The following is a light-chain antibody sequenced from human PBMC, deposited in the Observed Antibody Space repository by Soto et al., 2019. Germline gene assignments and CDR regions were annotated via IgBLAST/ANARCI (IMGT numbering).Light chain of an antibody. J-gene: IGKJ5*01. CDR2: DVS. CDR3: QQYNNWPPIT. CDR1: QSVSSSY. Sequence: ELVLTQSPGTLSLSPGERATLSCRASQSVSSSYLAWYQQKPGQAPRLVIYDVSNRAAGIPARFSGSGSGTEFTLTISSLQSEDFAVYYCQQYNNWPPITFGQGTRLEIK. V-gene: IGKV3D-15*01.